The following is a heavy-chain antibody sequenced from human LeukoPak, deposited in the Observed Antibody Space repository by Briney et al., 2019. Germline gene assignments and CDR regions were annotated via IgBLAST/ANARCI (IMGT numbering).Heavy chain of an antibody. CDR3: ARHKPTIFGVVYDY. J-gene: IGHJ4*02. CDR1: GGSISSYY. D-gene: IGHD3-3*01. CDR2: IYTSGST. Sequence: KPSETLSLTCTVSGGSISSYYWSWIRQPAGKGLEWIGRIYTSGSTNYNPSLKSRVTISVDTSKNQFSLKLSSVTAADTAVYYCARHKPTIFGVVYDYWGQGTLVTVSS. V-gene: IGHV4-4*07.